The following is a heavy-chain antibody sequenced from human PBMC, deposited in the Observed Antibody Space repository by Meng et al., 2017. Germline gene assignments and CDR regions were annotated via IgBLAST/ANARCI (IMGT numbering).Heavy chain of an antibody. CDR1: GFTFTTST. CDR3: VRGSGSYSS. J-gene: IGHJ5*02. D-gene: IGHD1-26*01. CDR2: ISSSSTYK. V-gene: IGHV3-21*02. Sequence: VQLVGVGGGLVKPGGSLRLSCAASGFTFTTSTMNWCRQAPGKGLEWFSSISSSSTYKYYADSVKGRFTISRDDPNNSLYVQMNSLTAGDTAVYYCVRGSGSYSSWGQGTLVTVSS.